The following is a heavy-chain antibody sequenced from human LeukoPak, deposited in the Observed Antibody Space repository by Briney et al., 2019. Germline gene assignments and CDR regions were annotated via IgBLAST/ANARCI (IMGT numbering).Heavy chain of an antibody. CDR3: ARIGSGEGITMVRDYSTYGMDV. CDR1: GFTFSSYW. D-gene: IGHD3-10*01. J-gene: IGHJ6*02. V-gene: IGHV3-7*01. Sequence: GGSLRLSCAASGFTFSSYWMSWVRQAPGKGLEWVANIKQDGSEKYYVDSVKGRFTISRDNAKNSLYLQMNSLRAEDTAVYYCARIGSGEGITMVRDYSTYGMDVWGQGTTVTVSS. CDR2: IKQDGSEK.